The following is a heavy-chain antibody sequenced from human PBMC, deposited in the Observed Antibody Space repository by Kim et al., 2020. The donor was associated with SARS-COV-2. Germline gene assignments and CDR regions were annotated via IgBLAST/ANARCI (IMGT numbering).Heavy chain of an antibody. Sequence: SETLSLTCTVSGGSISSYYWSWIRQPAGKGLEWIGRIYTSGSTNYNPSLKSRVTMSVDTSKNQFSLKLSSVTAADTAVYYCASFLGYGSGSYYSVYGMDVWGQGTTVTVSS. CDR1: GGSISSYY. J-gene: IGHJ6*02. D-gene: IGHD3-10*01. CDR2: IYTSGST. V-gene: IGHV4-4*07. CDR3: ASFLGYGSGSYYSVYGMDV.